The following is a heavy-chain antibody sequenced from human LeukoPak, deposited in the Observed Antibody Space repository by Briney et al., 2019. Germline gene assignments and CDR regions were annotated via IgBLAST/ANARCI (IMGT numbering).Heavy chain of an antibody. CDR1: GFTFSSYW. D-gene: IGHD3-3*01. CDR3: ARDSTIFGVGHEFDY. J-gene: IGHJ4*02. Sequence: AGGSLRLSCAASGFTFSSYWMSWVRQAPGKGLEWVAVIWYDGSNKYYADSVKGRFTISRDNSKNTLYLQMNSLRAEDTAVYYCARDSTIFGVGHEFDYWGQGTLVTVSS. V-gene: IGHV3-33*08. CDR2: IWYDGSNK.